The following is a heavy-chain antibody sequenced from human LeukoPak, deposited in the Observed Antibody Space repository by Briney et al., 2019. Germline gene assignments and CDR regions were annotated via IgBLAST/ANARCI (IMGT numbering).Heavy chain of an antibody. CDR2: INPSGGST. D-gene: IGHD3-22*01. CDR1: GYTFTSYY. V-gene: IGHV1-46*01. J-gene: IGHJ3*02. CDR3: ARETGVTYYYGSSGDFEI. Sequence: ASVNVSCTASGYTFTSYYMHWVRHAPGQGLEWMGIINPSGGSTSYAQKFPGRVTMTRDTSTSTDYMELSSLRSEETAVDYCARETGVTYYYGSSGDFEIWGQGIMVTASS.